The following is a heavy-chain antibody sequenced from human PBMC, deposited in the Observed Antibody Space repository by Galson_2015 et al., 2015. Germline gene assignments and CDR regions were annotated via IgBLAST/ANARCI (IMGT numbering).Heavy chain of an antibody. V-gene: IGHV3-30*09. CDR3: ARDPQDNSGWSCYFDY. CDR1: GFTFSAYA. J-gene: IGHJ4*02. CDR2: MSYDGSKK. Sequence: SLRLSCAASGFTFSAYAMHWVRQAPGKGLEWVAVMSYDGSKKYYADSVKGRFAISRDNSKNTLYLQMNSLRAEDTAVYYCARDPQDNSGWSCYFDYWGQGTLVTVSS. D-gene: IGHD6-19*01.